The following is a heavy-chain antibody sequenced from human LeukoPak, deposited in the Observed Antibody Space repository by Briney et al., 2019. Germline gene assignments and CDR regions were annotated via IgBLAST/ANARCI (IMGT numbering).Heavy chain of an antibody. CDR1: GGSISSYY. Sequence: SETLSLTCTVSGGSISSYYWSWIRQPPGKGLEWIGCIYYSGSTNYNPSLKSRVTISVDTSKNQFSLKLSSVTAADTAVYYCAIQQLVPRGYFDYWGQGTLVTVSS. CDR2: IYYSGST. V-gene: IGHV4-59*08. D-gene: IGHD6-13*01. CDR3: AIQQLVPRGYFDY. J-gene: IGHJ4*02.